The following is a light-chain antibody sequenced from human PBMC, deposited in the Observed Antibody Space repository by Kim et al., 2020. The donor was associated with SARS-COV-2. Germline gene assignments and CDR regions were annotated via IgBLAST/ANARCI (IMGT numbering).Light chain of an antibody. V-gene: IGLV2-8*01. Sequence: GQSVTISCTGTSSDVGGYNYVSWYQQNPGKAPKVMIYEVSKRPSGVPDRFSGSKSGNTASLTVSGLQAEDEADYYCSSYAGSNNLVFGGGTKVTVL. CDR3: SSYAGSNNLV. CDR1: SSDVGGYNY. CDR2: EVS. J-gene: IGLJ2*01.